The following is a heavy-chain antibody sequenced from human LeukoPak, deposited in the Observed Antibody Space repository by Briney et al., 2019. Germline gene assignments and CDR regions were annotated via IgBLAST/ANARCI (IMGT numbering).Heavy chain of an antibody. J-gene: IGHJ4*02. CDR2: IYYSGTT. Sequence: SETLSLTCTVSGGSIGKTSYYWGWIRQPPGKGLEWIGNIYYSGTTYYNPSLKSRFTISVDTSKNQFSLTLNSVTAADTAVYFCARYKQLGRSFDSWGLGSLVTVSS. CDR3: ARYKQLGRSFDS. CDR1: GGSIGKTSYY. V-gene: IGHV4-39*07. D-gene: IGHD1-1*01.